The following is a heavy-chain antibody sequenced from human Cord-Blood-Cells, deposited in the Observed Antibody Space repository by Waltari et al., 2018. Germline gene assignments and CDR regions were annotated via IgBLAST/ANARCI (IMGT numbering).Heavy chain of an antibody. D-gene: IGHD3-10*01. CDR2: IKQDGSEK. CDR3: ARDTWFGELFDY. J-gene: IGHJ4*02. CDR1: GYTFRSYS. Sequence: EVELVESGGGLVQLGGRRSVSCGALGYTFRSYSISVLRRAQGKGLEWVANIKQDGSEKYYVDAGKGRFTSSRDNAKNSLYLQMNSLRAEDTAVYYCARDTWFGELFDYWGQGTLVTVSS. V-gene: IGHV3-7*01.